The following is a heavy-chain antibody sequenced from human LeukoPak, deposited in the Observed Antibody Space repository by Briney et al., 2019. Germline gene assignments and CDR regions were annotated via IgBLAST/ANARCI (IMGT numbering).Heavy chain of an antibody. J-gene: IGHJ6*03. CDR1: GFTFSSYA. CDR2: IRSKANSYAT. Sequence: GGSLRLSCAASGFTFSSYAMSWVRQASGKGLEWVGRIRSKANSYATAYAASVKGRFTISRDDSKNTAYLQMNSLKTEDTAVYYCTRGERYYYYYYMDVWGKGTTVTVSS. D-gene: IGHD1-26*01. V-gene: IGHV3-73*01. CDR3: TRGERYYYYYYMDV.